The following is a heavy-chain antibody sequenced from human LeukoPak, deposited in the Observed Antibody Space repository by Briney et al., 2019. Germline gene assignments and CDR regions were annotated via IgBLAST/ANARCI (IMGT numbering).Heavy chain of an antibody. J-gene: IGHJ4*02. Sequence: GGSRRLSCVGSGFTFSSYWMHWVRQGPGKGLEWVSRISIDGSTTTYADSVKGRFTISRDNAKNTAYLQMNSLRAEDTAVYYCGKEGERHFDLKYWGQGTPVTVSS. D-gene: IGHD6-6*01. CDR1: GFTFSSYW. CDR3: GKEGERHFDLKY. CDR2: ISIDGSTT. V-gene: IGHV3-74*01.